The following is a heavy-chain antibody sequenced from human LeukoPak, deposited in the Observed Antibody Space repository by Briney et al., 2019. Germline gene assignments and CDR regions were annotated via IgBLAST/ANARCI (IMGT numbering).Heavy chain of an antibody. V-gene: IGHV1-24*01. CDR2: FDPEDGET. D-gene: IGHD6-19*01. Sequence: ASVKVSCKVSGYTLTELSMHWVRQAPGKGLEWMGGFDPEDGETIYAQKFQGRVTMTEDTSTDTAYMELSSLRSEDTAVYYCATVRLGAPSADVYGSGWYQYFDYWGQGTLVTVSS. CDR1: GYTLTELS. CDR3: ATVRLGAPSADVYGSGWYQYFDY. J-gene: IGHJ4*02.